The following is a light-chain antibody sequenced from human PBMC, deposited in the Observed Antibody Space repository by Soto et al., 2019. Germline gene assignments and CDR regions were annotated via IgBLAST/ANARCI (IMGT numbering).Light chain of an antibody. CDR2: EVN. CDR3: SSYAGSSTYV. J-gene: IGLJ1*01. V-gene: IGLV2-8*01. Sequence: QSALTQPPSASGSPGQSVTISCTGTSSDVADYQYVSWYQQHPGKAPKLMIYEVNKRPSGIPDRFSGSKSGSTASLTVSGLQPEDEVDYYCSSYAGSSTYVFGTGTKLTVL. CDR1: SSDVADYQY.